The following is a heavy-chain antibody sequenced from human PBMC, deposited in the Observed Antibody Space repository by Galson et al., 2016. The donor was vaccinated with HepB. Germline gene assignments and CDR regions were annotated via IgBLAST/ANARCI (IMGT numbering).Heavy chain of an antibody. V-gene: IGHV3-23*01. CDR2: ISNTGGST. D-gene: IGHD3-3*01. Sequence: SLRLSFAASGFTFSSYAMSWVRQAPGKGLEWVSAISNTGGSTYYADSVKGRFTISRDNSKNTLYLQMNSLRAEDTALYYCAKDTGYDFWSGYYQIFDSWGQGTLVTVSS. CDR1: GFTFSSYA. J-gene: IGHJ4*02. CDR3: AKDTGYDFWSGYYQIFDS.